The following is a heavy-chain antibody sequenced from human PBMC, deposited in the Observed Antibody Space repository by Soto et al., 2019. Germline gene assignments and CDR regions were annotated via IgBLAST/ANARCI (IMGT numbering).Heavy chain of an antibody. CDR2: IYYSGST. J-gene: IGHJ4*02. CDR1: GGSISSYY. V-gene: IGHV4-59*12. CDR3: ARGQVVAAQH. Sequence: SSETLSLTCTVSGGSISSYYWSWIRQPPGKGLEWIGYIYYSGSTNYNPSLKSRVTISVDRSKNQFSLKLNSVTAADTAVYYCARGQVVAAQHWGQGTLVTVS. D-gene: IGHD2-15*01.